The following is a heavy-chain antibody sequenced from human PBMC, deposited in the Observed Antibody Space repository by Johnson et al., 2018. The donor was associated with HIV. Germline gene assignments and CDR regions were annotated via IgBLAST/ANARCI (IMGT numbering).Heavy chain of an antibody. D-gene: IGHD1-26*01. J-gene: IGHJ3*02. CDR1: GFTFSSYG. CDR2: ISYDGSNK. CDR3: AKEGGELLLDAFDI. V-gene: IGHV3-30*18. Sequence: QVQLVESGGGVVQPERSLRLSCAASGFTFSSYGMHWVRQAPGKGLEWVAVISYDGSNKYYADSVKGRFTISRDNSKNTLYLQMNSLRAEDTAVYYCAKEGGELLLDAFDIWGQGTMVTVSS.